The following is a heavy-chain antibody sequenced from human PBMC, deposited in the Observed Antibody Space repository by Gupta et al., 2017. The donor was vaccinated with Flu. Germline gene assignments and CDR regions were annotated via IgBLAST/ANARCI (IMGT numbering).Heavy chain of an antibody. Sequence: HWVRQAPGKGLEWVAVISYDGSKKYYADSVKGRFTISRDNSKNTLSLQMNSLTPEDTAVYYYAKAQDIVLMVYALAGPVDYWGQGTPVTVSS. V-gene: IGHV3-30*18. CDR3: AKAQDIVLMVYALAGPVDY. CDR2: ISYDGSKK. D-gene: IGHD2-8*01. J-gene: IGHJ4*02.